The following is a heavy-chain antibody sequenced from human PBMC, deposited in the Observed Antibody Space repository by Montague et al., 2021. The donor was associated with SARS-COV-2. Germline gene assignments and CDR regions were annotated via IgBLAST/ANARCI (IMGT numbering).Heavy chain of an antibody. J-gene: IGHJ5*02. D-gene: IGHD3-9*01. CDR3: ARPVSYYDILSSSTNWFDP. CDR1: GGSISSSSYY. Sequence: SETLSLTCTVSGGSISSSSYYWGWIRQPPGKGLEWIGSIYYSGSTYYNPSLKSRVTISVDTSKNQFSLKLSSVTAADTAVYYCARPVSYYDILSSSTNWFDPGGQGTLVTGSS. CDR2: IYYSGST. V-gene: IGHV4-39*01.